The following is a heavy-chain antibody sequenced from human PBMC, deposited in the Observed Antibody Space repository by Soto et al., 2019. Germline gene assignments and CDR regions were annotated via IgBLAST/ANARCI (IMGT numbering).Heavy chain of an antibody. D-gene: IGHD3-10*01. CDR1: GFTFSSYW. V-gene: IGHV3-74*01. CDR2: INSDGSST. J-gene: IGHJ4*02. Sequence: EVQLVESGGGLVQPGGSLRLSCAASGFTFSSYWMHWVRQAPGKGLVWVSRINSDGSSTSYADSVKGRFTISRDNAKNTLYLQMNSLRAEDTAVYYCARDPVLLWFGGSFDYWGQGTLVTVSS. CDR3: ARDPVLLWFGGSFDY.